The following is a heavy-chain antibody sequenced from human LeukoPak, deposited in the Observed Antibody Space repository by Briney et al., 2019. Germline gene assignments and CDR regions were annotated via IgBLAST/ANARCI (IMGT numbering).Heavy chain of an antibody. Sequence: GGSLRLSCAASGFIFSDCMNWVRQAPGKGLEWISYIGLSSGRTMYADSVKSRFTISGDNAKNSLYLQMNSLRVEDTAVYFCARDHNYAFDNWGQGILVTVSS. V-gene: IGHV3-48*04. D-gene: IGHD1-1*01. CDR2: IGLSSGRT. CDR1: GFIFSDC. CDR3: ARDHNYAFDN. J-gene: IGHJ4*02.